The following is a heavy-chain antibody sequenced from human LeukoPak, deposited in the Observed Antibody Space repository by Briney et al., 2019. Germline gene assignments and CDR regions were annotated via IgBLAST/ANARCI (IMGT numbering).Heavy chain of an antibody. V-gene: IGHV4-34*01. CDR2: INHSGRT. J-gene: IGHJ4*02. D-gene: IGHD1-26*01. CDR3: AATSGDSRSYPIPY. CDR1: GGSFRDYY. Sequence: SEALSLTCGVYGGSFRDYYWTWIRQPPGKGLEWMGEINHSGRTNHNPRLMSPVTMSVDTSNNHFSRKLNSVTAADTAVYYWAATSGDSRSYPIPYWGQGNLVIVSS.